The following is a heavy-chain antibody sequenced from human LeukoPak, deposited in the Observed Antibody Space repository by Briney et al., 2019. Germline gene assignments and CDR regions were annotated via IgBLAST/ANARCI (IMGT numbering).Heavy chain of an antibody. D-gene: IGHD4-17*01. CDR1: GGSISSGGYY. J-gene: IGHJ4*02. Sequence: SETLSLTCTVSGGSISSGGYYWSWIRQHPGKGLEWIGHIYYSGSTYYNPSLKSRLTISVDTSKNQFSLKLSSVTAADTAVYYCAREGTDYGDYYFDYRGQGTLVTVSS. CDR3: AREGTDYGDYYFDY. CDR2: IYYSGST. V-gene: IGHV4-31*03.